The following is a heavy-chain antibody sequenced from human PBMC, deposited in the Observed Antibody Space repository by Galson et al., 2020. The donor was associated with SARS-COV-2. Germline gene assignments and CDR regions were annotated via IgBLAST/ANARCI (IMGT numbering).Heavy chain of an antibody. V-gene: IGHV4-59*01. CDR3: ARWYCGSTACYTLDY. Sequence: ETSETLSLTCTVSGGSISSSCWSWIRQPPGKGLEWIGYICYSGSTNYNPSLKSRVTISVDTSNNQLALRLSPVTAADTAVYYCARWYCGSTACYTLDYWGQGTLVTVSS. J-gene: IGHJ4*02. D-gene: IGHD2-2*02. CDR2: ICYSGST. CDR1: GGSISSSC.